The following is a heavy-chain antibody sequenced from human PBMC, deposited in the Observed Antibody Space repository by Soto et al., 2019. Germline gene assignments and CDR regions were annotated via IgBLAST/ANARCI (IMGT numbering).Heavy chain of an antibody. D-gene: IGHD2-15*01. J-gene: IGHJ6*03. V-gene: IGHV3-13*01. CDR3: ARGYCSGGSCYEDYYYYMDV. CDR1: GFTFSSYD. Sequence: GGSLRLSCAASGFTFSSYDMHWVRQATGNGLEWVSAIGTAGDTYYSGSVKGRFTISREKAKNSLYLQMNSLRAGDAAVYYCARGYCSGGSCYEDYYYYMDVWGKGTTVTVSS. CDR2: IGTAGDT.